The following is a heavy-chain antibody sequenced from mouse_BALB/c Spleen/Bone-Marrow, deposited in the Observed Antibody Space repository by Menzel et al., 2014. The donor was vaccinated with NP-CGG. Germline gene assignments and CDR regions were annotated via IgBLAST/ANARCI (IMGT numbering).Heavy chain of an antibody. CDR1: GFSLTSYG. J-gene: IGHJ2*01. Sequence: VKLVESGPGLVAPSQSLSITCTVSGFSLTSYGVHWVRQPPGKGLEWLGVIGIGGSTNYNSALTSRLSISKDNSKSQVFLKMSSLQTDDTAMYYCARASYYYGSRYDYWGQGTTLTVSS. D-gene: IGHD1-1*01. V-gene: IGHV2-9*02. CDR3: ARASYYYGSRYDY. CDR2: IGIGGST.